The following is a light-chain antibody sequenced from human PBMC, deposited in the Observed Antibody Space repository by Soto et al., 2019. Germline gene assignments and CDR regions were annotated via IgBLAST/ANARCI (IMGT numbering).Light chain of an antibody. CDR1: QSIFNY. CDR2: AVS. CDR3: QQTYCELVYT. V-gene: IGKV1-39*01. J-gene: IGKJ2*01. Sequence: DIQMTQSPSSLSASVGDRVTITCRSSQSIFNYLNWYQQKPGKAPEVLIYAVSSLQIGVPSRFAGSGSGTDFTLTITDLRPEDSATYYCQQTYCELVYTVGRGTKLEIK.